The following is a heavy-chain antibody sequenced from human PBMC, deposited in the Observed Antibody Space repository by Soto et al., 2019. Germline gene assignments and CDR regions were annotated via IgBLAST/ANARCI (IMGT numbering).Heavy chain of an antibody. V-gene: IGHV3-74*01. CDR2: INSDGSST. CDR1: GFTFSSYW. CDR3: ARVALTMVRGAYRRYYYYYMDV. D-gene: IGHD3-10*01. Sequence: EVQLVESGGGLVQPGGSLRLSCAASGFTFSSYWMHWVRQAPGKGLVWVSRINSDGSSTSYADSVKGRFTISRDNAKNTLYLQMNSLRAEYTAVYYCARVALTMVRGAYRRYYYYYMDVWGKGTTVTVSS. J-gene: IGHJ6*03.